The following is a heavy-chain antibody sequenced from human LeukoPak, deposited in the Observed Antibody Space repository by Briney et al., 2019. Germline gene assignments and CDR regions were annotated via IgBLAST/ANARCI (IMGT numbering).Heavy chain of an antibody. V-gene: IGHV3-7*01. CDR3: ARQRGSGCLDY. D-gene: IGHD6-19*01. CDR1: RFTLSNYW. CDR2: IKRDGSET. Sequence: PGGSLRLSCAASRFTLSNYWMSWVRQAPGKGLEWVANIKRDGSETYYVDSVKGRFTISRDNAKNSLSLQMNSLRAEDTAVYYCARQRGSGCLDYWGQGTLVTVSS. J-gene: IGHJ4*02.